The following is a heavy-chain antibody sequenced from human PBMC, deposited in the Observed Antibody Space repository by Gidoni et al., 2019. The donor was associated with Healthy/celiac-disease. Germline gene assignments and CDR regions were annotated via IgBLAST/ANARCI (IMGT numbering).Heavy chain of an antibody. CDR3: AGGTRPIDY. V-gene: IGHV3-30*03. Sequence: VVPPGWSLRLSCAASGFTFSSYGMHWVRQAPGKGLEWVAVISYDGSNKYYADSVKGRFTIARDNSKNTLYLQMNSLRAEDTAVYYCAGGTRPIDYWGQGTLVTVSS. CDR2: ISYDGSNK. D-gene: IGHD1-1*01. J-gene: IGHJ4*02. CDR1: GFTFSSYG.